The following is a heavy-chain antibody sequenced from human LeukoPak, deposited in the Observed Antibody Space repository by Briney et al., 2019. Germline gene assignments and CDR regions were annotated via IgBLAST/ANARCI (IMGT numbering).Heavy chain of an antibody. CDR1: GFTFSDYY. CDR3: ARGGAATVKYYGDSY. Sequence: SGGSLRLSCAASGFTFSDYYMSWIRQAPGKGLEWVSYISSSGSTIYYADSVRGRFTISRDNAKNSLYLHMNSLRAEDTAVYYCARGGAATVKYYGDSYWGQGTLVTVSS. V-gene: IGHV3-11*04. J-gene: IGHJ4*02. CDR2: ISSSGSTI. D-gene: IGHD4-17*01.